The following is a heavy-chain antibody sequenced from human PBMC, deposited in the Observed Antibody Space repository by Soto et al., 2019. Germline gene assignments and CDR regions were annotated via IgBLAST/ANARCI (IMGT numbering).Heavy chain of an antibody. J-gene: IGHJ4*02. D-gene: IGHD6-13*01. CDR1: GFTFSSYW. V-gene: IGHV3-74*01. Sequence: EVQLVESGGGLVQPGGSLRLSCAASGFTFSSYWMHWVRQAPGKGLVWVSRINTDGRNTNYADSVKGRFTMSRNNAKNTVYLQMNSLRAEDTAVYYCARAPLYSSSLDWSQGTLATVSS. CDR2: INTDGRNT. CDR3: ARAPLYSSSLD.